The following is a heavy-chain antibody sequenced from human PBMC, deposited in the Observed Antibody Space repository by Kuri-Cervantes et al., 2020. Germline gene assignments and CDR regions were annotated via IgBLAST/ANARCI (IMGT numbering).Heavy chain of an antibody. D-gene: IGHD2-15*01. CDR2: IYPGDSDT. CDR3: ARSHSGGLVVVAATPPYAFDI. J-gene: IGHJ3*02. V-gene: IGHV5-51*01. Sequence: GGSLRLSCKCSGYSFTSYWIGWVRQMPGKGLEWMGIIYPGDSDTRYSPSFQGQVTISADKSISTAYLQWSSLKASDTAMYYCARSHSGGLVVVAATPPYAFDIWGQGTMVTVSS. CDR1: GYSFTSYW.